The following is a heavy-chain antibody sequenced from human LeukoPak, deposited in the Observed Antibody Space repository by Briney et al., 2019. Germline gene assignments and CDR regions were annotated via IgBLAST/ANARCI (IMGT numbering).Heavy chain of an antibody. V-gene: IGHV1-2*06. J-gene: IGHJ6*02. CDR3: ARKPEGMDV. CDR1: GYTFTGYY. D-gene: IGHD1-14*01. Sequence: ASVKVSCKASGYTFTGYYIHWVRQAPGQGLEWMGRINPSSGGTNYAQKFQGTVTMTRDTSISTAYMELSRLRSDDTAVYYCARKPEGMDVWGQGTTVTVS. CDR2: INPSSGGT.